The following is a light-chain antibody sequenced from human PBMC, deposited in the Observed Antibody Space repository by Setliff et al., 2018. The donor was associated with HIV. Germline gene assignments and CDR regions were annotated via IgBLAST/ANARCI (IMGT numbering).Light chain of an antibody. CDR2: KNN. J-gene: IGLJ2*01. V-gene: IGLV1-44*01. CDR3: AAWDDSRNGPV. CDR1: TSNIGTNT. Sequence: QFVLTQPPSASGTPGQRVTISCSGGTSNIGTNTVNWYQQFPGTAPKLLIFKNNQRPSGVSDRFSGSKSGTSASLAISGLQAEDEADYYCAAWDDSRNGPVFGGGTKVTVL.